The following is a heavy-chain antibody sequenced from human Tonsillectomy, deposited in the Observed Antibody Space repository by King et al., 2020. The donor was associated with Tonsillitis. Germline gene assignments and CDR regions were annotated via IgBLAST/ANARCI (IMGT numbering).Heavy chain of an antibody. CDR3: VKDPASSGTPYYYYHMDV. J-gene: IGHJ6*02. D-gene: IGHD3-10*01. CDR2: IRYDGSNK. CDR1: GFRFSNYG. V-gene: IGHV3-30*02. Sequence: VQLVESGGGVVQPGGPLRLSCAASGFRFSNYGMHWVRQAPGKGLEWVAFIRYDGSNKYHADSVKGRFTISRDNSKNTLYLQMNSLRAADTAVYYCVKDPASSGTPYYYYHMDVWGQGTTVTVSS.